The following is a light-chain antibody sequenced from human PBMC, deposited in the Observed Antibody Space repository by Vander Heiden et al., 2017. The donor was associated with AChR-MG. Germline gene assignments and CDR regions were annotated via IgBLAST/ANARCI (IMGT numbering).Light chain of an antibody. CDR2: GAS. V-gene: IGKV3-15*01. CDR1: QSVSSN. J-gene: IGKJ3*01. CDR3: QQYNNWPFT. Sequence: EIVMTPSPATLSVSPGERATLSCRASQSVSSNLAWYQQKPGQAPRLLIYGASTRATGIPARFSGSGSGTEFTLTISSLQSEDFAVYYCQQYNNWPFTFGHGTKVDIK.